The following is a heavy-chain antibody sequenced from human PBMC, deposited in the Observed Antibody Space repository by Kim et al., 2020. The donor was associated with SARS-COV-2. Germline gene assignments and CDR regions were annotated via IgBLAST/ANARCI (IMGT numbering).Heavy chain of an antibody. D-gene: IGHD5-18*01. J-gene: IGHJ3*02. CDR3: VREYSHGDGRGFDI. CDR1: GFTFSGFA. V-gene: IGHV3-30-3*01. CDR2: IAYDGSNT. Sequence: GGSLRLSCAASGFTFSGFAMHWVSQAPGKGLEWVAVIAYDGSNTYHADFVRGRFTISRDNFENTLHLEMNNVRIEDTAVYYCVREYSHGDGRGFDIWGQGTMVTVSS.